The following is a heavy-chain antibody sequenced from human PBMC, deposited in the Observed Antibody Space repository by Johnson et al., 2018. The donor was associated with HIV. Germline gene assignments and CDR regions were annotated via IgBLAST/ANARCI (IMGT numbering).Heavy chain of an antibody. J-gene: IGHJ3*02. CDR3: AKDRGVAGPLDAFDI. CDR1: GFTFDDYA. V-gene: IGHV3-9*01. CDR2: ISWNSGSI. D-gene: IGHD6-19*01. Sequence: VQLVESGGVVVQPGGSLRLSCVASGFTFDDYAMHWVRQAPGKGLEWVSLISWNSGSIGYADSVKGRFTISRDNAKNSLYLQMNSLRAEDTALYYCAKDRGVAGPLDAFDIWGQGTMVTVSS.